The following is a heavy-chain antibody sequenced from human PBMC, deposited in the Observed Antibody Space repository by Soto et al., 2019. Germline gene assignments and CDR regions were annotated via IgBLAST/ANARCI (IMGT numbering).Heavy chain of an antibody. Sequence: PSETLSLTCTVSGGSISSYYWSWIRQPPGKGLEWIGYIYYSGSTNYNPSLKSRVTISVDTSKNQFSLKLSSVTAADTAVYYCARHTLNWNYELGAFDIWGQGTMVTVSS. D-gene: IGHD1-7*01. CDR1: GGSISSYY. V-gene: IGHV4-59*08. J-gene: IGHJ3*02. CDR2: IYYSGST. CDR3: ARHTLNWNYELGAFDI.